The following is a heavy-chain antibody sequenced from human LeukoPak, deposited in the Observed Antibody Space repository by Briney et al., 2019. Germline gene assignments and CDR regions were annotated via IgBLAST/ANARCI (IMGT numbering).Heavy chain of an antibody. D-gene: IGHD6-19*01. J-gene: IGHJ4*02. CDR1: GFTFSSHW. V-gene: IGHV3-74*01. Sequence: GGSLRLSCAASGFTFSSHWMHWVRQAPGKGLVWVSRINSDGSSTSYADSVKGRFTISRDNAKNTLYLQMNSLRAEDTAVYYCAREYSSGWPGGFDYWGQGTLVTVSS. CDR2: INSDGSST. CDR3: AREYSSGWPGGFDY.